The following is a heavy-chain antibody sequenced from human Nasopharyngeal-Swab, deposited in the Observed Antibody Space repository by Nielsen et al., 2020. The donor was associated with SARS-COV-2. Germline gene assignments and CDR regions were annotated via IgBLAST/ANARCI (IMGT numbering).Heavy chain of an antibody. CDR3: AKDPYGSNFAFDI. V-gene: IGHV3-23*01. J-gene: IGHJ3*02. CDR2: ITGSGDTT. Sequence: GESLKISCAASGFTFSIYSMTWVRQAPGKGLEWVSAITGSGDTTYFADSVRGRFTISRDNSKNTLYLQMNSLRAEDTAVYYCAKDPYGSNFAFDIWGQGTMVTVFS. CDR1: GFTFSIYS. D-gene: IGHD4-23*01.